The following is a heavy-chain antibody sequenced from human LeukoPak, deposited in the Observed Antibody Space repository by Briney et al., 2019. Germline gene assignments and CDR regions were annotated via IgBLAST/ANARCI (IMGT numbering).Heavy chain of an antibody. J-gene: IGHJ6*02. D-gene: IGHD6-13*01. Sequence: GASVEVSCKASGGTFSSYAISWVRQAPGQGLEWMGGIIPIFGTANYAQKFQGRVTITADESTSTAYMELSSLRSEDTAVYYCASGIAAEVYYYGMDVWGQGTTVTVSS. CDR2: IIPIFGTA. V-gene: IGHV1-69*13. CDR3: ASGIAAEVYYYGMDV. CDR1: GGTFSSYA.